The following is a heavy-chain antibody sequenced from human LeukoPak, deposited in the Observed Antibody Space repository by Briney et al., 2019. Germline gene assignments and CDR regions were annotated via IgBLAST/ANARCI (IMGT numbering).Heavy chain of an antibody. Sequence: GGSLRLSCAASGFTFSSYSMNWVRQAPGKGLEWVSAISGSGGSTYYADSVKGRFTISRDNSKNTLYLQMNSLRAEDTAVYYCAKAQVVTMIVVVITPRDWYFDLWGRGTLVTVSS. J-gene: IGHJ2*01. CDR3: AKAQVVTMIVVVITPRDWYFDL. CDR2: ISGSGGST. V-gene: IGHV3-23*01. CDR1: GFTFSSYS. D-gene: IGHD3-22*01.